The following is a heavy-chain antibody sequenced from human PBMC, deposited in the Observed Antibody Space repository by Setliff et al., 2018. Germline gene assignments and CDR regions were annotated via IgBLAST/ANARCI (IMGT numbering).Heavy chain of an antibody. V-gene: IGHV3-23*01. J-gene: IGHJ6*02. Sequence: GGSLRLSCAASGFTFSTFPMSWVRQAPGRGLEWVSGISATGSNTYYADSVKGRFTISRDNSENTLLLQMSSLRADDTAVYYCARDPGTTSSLFGGLDVWGQGTTVTVSS. CDR2: ISATGSNT. CDR3: ARDPGTTSSLFGGLDV. D-gene: IGHD1-7*01. CDR1: GFTFSTFP.